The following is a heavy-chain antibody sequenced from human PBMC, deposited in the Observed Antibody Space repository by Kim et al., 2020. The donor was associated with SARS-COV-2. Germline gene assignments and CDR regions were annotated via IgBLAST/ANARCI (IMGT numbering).Heavy chain of an antibody. D-gene: IGHD2-21*01. CDR2: IYSGGST. V-gene: IGHV3-53*01. Sequence: GGSLRLSCAASGFTVSSNYMSWVRQAPGKGLEWVSVIYSGGSTYYADSVKGRFTISRDNSKNTLYLQMNSLRAEDTAVYYCARVGTYCGGDCYSFGRLFWDAFDIWGQGTMVTVSS. J-gene: IGHJ3*02. CDR1: GFTVSSNY. CDR3: ARVGTYCGGDCYSFGRLFWDAFDI.